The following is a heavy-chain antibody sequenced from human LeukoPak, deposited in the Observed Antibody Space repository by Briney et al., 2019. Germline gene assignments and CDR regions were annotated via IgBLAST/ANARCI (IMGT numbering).Heavy chain of an antibody. J-gene: IGHJ6*03. CDR2: INPNSGGT. CDR3: ARGMEPYYYMDV. CDR1: GYTFTGYY. D-gene: IGHD1-26*01. V-gene: IGHV1-2*02. Sequence: ASVKVSCKASGYTFTGYYMHWVRQAPGQGLEWMGWINPNSGGTNYAQKFQGRVTMTRDTSISTAYMELSGLRSDDTAVYYCARGMEPYYYMDVWGKGTTVTVSS.